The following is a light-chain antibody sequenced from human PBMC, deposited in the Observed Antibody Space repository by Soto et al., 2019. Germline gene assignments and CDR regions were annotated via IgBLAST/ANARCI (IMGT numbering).Light chain of an antibody. V-gene: IGKV1-27*01. CDR1: QGLSSD. Sequence: DIQMTQSPSSLSASVVDRVTITCRASQGLSSDLAWYQQKPGKVPKLLIYDASTLQSGVPSRFSGSGSGTEFTLTISSLQPDDFATYYCQHYNSYSEAFGQGTKVDIK. CDR2: DAS. CDR3: QHYNSYSEA. J-gene: IGKJ1*01.